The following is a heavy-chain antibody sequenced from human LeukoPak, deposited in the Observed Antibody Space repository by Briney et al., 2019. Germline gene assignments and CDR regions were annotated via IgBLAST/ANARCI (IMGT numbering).Heavy chain of an antibody. CDR1: GFTFSSYA. J-gene: IGHJ4*02. Sequence: PGGSLRLSCAASGFTFSSYAMHWVRQAPGKGLEWVAVISYDGSNKYYADSVKGRFTISRDNSKNTLYLQMDSLRTEDTAVYYCASGPYWGQGSLVTVSS. CDR2: ISYDGSNK. CDR3: ASGPY. V-gene: IGHV3-30*04.